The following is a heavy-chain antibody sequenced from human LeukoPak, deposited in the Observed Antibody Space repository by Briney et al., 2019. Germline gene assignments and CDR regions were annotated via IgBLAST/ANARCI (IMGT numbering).Heavy chain of an antibody. CDR2: IHYSGST. J-gene: IGHJ5*02. Sequence: SETLSLTCTVSGGSISSNTYYCGWIRRPPGEGLEWIGNIHYSGSTYYNPSLKSRVTISVDTSKNQFSLNLSSLTAADTAVYYCATSDTVSTYNWFDPWGQGTLVTVSS. CDR3: ATSDTVSTYNWFDP. CDR1: GGSISSNTYY. D-gene: IGHD5/OR15-5a*01. V-gene: IGHV4-39*01.